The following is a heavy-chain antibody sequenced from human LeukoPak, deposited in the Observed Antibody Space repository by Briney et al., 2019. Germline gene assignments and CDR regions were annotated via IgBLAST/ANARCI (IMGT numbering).Heavy chain of an antibody. V-gene: IGHV4-59*01. J-gene: IGHJ6*02. CDR3: ARLLRGGNYYGMDV. D-gene: IGHD2-15*01. CDR2: IYYIGST. Sequence: SETLSLTCTVSGGSISSYYWTWIRQPPGKGLECIGYIYYIGSTNYNPSLMSRVTISVDTSKNQFSLKLSSLTAADTAVYYCARLLRGGNYYGMDVWGQGTTVTVSS. CDR1: GGSISSYY.